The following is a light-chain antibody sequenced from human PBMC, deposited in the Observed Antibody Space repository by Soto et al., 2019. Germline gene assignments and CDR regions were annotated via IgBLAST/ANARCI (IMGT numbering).Light chain of an antibody. Sequence: QSVLTQSPSMSGTPGQRVTISCSGSSSNIGSYTVSWYQQLPGTAPKFLIYSNDQRPSGVPDRFSGSKSGTSASLAISGLQSEDEATYYCAAWDDSLSGIVVFGGGTKLTVL. V-gene: IGLV1-44*01. J-gene: IGLJ2*01. CDR1: SSNIGSYT. CDR3: AAWDDSLSGIVV. CDR2: SND.